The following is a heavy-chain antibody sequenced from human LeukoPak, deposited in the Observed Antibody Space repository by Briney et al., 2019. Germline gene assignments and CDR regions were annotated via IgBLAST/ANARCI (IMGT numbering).Heavy chain of an antibody. J-gene: IGHJ3*02. CDR2: ISSSSSYI. D-gene: IGHD6-13*01. Sequence: PGGSLRLSCAASGFTFSSYSMNWVRQAPGKGLEWVSSISSSSSYIYYADSVKGRFTISRDNAKNSLYLQMNSLRAEDTAVYYCARDLGSSWTLHDAFDIWGQGTMVTVSS. CDR1: GFTFSSYS. CDR3: ARDLGSSWTLHDAFDI. V-gene: IGHV3-21*01.